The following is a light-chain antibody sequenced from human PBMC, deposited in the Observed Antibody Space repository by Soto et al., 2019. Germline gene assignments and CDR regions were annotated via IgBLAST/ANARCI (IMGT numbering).Light chain of an antibody. Sequence: DIQMTQSPSSLSASVGDRVTITCRANQGISNSLAWYQQKPGKVPKLLIYAAYTLQSGVPSRFSRSGSGTDFTLTISSLQPEDVSTYYCQKFNSAPYTFGQGTRLEIK. V-gene: IGKV1-27*01. CDR2: AAY. J-gene: IGKJ2*01. CDR3: QKFNSAPYT. CDR1: QGISNS.